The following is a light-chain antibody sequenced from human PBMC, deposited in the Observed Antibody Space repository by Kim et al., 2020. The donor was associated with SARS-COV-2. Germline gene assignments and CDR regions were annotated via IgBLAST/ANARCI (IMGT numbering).Light chain of an antibody. J-gene: IGKJ2*01. CDR2: KTS. CDR3: QQNYDVPST. V-gene: IGKV1-39*01. Sequence: DIQMTQSPSSLSASVGDRVSITCQASQTIRTFLNWYQHKAGKAPELLIYKTSTLQSGVPSRFSGGGSGTDFTLTISSLQPEDFASYYCQQNYDVPSTFGQGTKLEI. CDR1: QTIRTF.